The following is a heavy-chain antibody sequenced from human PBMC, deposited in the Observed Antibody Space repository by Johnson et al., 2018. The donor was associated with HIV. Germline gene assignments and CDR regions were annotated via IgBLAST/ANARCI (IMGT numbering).Heavy chain of an antibody. D-gene: IGHD5-18*01. CDR2: ISCDGSNK. J-gene: IGHJ3*02. CDR1: GFTFRKYR. Sequence: QVQLVESGGGEVQPGRSLRLSCEVFGFTFRKYRMARQAPGKGLAWVALISCDGSNKYYADSVKGRFTISRDNSKNTLYLQMNSLRVEDTAVYYCAREPRLLTDAFDIWGQGTMVTVSS. CDR3: AREPRLLTDAFDI. V-gene: IGHV3-30-3*01.